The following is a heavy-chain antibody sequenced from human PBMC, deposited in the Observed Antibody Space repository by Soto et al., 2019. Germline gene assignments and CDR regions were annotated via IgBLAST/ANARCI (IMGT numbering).Heavy chain of an antibody. J-gene: IGHJ3*02. Sequence: SVKVSCKASGGTFSSYAISGVRQAPGQGLEWMGGIIPIFGTANYAQKFQGRVTITADESTSTAYMELSSLRSEGTAVYYCAREAGPITMIVVAYDAFDICGQGTMVPV. V-gene: IGHV1-69*13. CDR2: IIPIFGTA. CDR1: GGTFSSYA. D-gene: IGHD3-22*01. CDR3: AREAGPITMIVVAYDAFDI.